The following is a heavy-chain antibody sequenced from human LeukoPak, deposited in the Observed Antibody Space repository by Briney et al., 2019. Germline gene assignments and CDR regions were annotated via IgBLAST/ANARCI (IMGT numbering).Heavy chain of an antibody. J-gene: IGHJ5*02. Sequence: PGGSLRLTCAASGLSFSDSGIDWVRQASGKGLEWVGRIANKAANYATAYAASVKGRFTISRDNSKNTAYLQMNSLKTEDTAVYYCTRHQTDGIGENWFDPWGQGTLVTVSS. CDR1: GLSFSDSG. D-gene: IGHD3-10*01. V-gene: IGHV3-73*01. CDR2: IANKAANYAT. CDR3: TRHQTDGIGENWFDP.